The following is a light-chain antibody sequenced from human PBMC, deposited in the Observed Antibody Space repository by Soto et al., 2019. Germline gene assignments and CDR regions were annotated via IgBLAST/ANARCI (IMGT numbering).Light chain of an antibody. V-gene: IGKV3-20*01. J-gene: IGKJ1*01. CDR2: GAS. CDR1: QSVSSSY. Sequence: SVSTQSPCTVSLSPGERSTLSCRAIQSVSSSYLAWYQQKPGQAPRLLIYGASSRATGIPDRFSGSGSGTDFTLTISRLEPEDFAVYYCQQYGSSLTWTFGQGTKVDIK. CDR3: QQYGSSLTWT.